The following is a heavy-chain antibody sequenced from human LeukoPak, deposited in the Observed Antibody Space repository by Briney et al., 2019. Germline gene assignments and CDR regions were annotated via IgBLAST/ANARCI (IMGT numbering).Heavy chain of an antibody. CDR1: GFTFSSYG. CDR2: IRYDGSNE. CDR3: ARDRRIAAAGTRGADAFDI. V-gene: IGHV3-30*02. J-gene: IGHJ3*02. D-gene: IGHD6-13*01. Sequence: GGSLRLSCAASGFTFSSYGMHWVRQAPGKGLEWVAFIRYDGSNEYYADSVKGRFTISRDNAKNSLYLQMNSLRAEDTAVYYCARDRRIAAAGTRGADAFDIWGQGTMVTVSS.